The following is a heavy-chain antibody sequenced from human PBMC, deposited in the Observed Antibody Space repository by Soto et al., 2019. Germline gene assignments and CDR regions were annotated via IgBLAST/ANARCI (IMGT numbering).Heavy chain of an antibody. CDR3: ARGVVVTATYAFDI. D-gene: IGHD2-21*02. CDR1: GGSISSYY. J-gene: IGHJ3*02. Sequence: SETLSLTCTVSGGSISSYYWSLIRQPPGKGLEWIGYIYYSGSTNYNPSLKSRVTISVDTSKNQFSLKLSSVTAADTAVYYCARGVVVTATYAFDIWGQGTMVTVSS. V-gene: IGHV4-59*01. CDR2: IYYSGST.